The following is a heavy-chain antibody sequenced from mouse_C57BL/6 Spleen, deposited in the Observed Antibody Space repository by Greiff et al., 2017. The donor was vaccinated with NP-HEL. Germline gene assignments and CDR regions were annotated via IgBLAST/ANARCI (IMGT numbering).Heavy chain of an antibody. CDR3: ARRPAY. CDR2: ISYDGSN. CDR1: GYSITSGYY. Sequence: DVKLQESGPGLVKPSQSLSLTCSVTGYSITSGYYWNWIRQFPGNKLEWMGYISYDGSNNYNPSLKNRISITRDTSKNQFFLKLNSVTTEDTATYYCARRPAYWGQGTLVTVSA. J-gene: IGHJ3*01. V-gene: IGHV3-6*01.